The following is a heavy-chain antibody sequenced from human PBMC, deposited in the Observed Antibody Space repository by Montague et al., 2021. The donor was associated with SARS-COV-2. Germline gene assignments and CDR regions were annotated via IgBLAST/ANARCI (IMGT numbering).Heavy chain of an antibody. J-gene: IGHJ5*02. CDR1: GGSFSPYY. D-gene: IGHD6-19*01. Sequence: SETLSLTCAVYGGSFSPYYWAWIRKSPGKGLEWIGNIDHSGNTNYNQSLKSQISISVYTSSSQFSLYLTSVTAADTAVYYCSRQALRFVAGAHNWFDPWGQGTLVTVSS. CDR2: IDHSGNT. V-gene: IGHV4-34*01. CDR3: SRQALRFVAGAHNWFDP.